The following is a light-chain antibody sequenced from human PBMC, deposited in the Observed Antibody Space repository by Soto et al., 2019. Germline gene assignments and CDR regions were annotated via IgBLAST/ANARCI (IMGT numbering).Light chain of an antibody. CDR2: WAS. Sequence: DIVMTQSPDSLAVSLGERATINCKSSQSVLYSSNNKNYLAWYQQKSGQPPKLLIYWASTRESGVPDRLSGSGSGTDFPLTISRVQAEDVAVYYCQQYYSTPPYTFGQATKLGIK. J-gene: IGKJ2*01. CDR3: QQYYSTPPYT. CDR1: QSVLYSSNNKNY. V-gene: IGKV4-1*01.